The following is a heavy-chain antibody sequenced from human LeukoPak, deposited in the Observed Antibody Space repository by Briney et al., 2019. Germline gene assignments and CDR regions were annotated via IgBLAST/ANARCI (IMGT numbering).Heavy chain of an antibody. Sequence: GGSLRLSCAASGFTFHIYAMSWVRQAPGKGLEWVANLKQDESEEYYVDSVKGRFTISRDNAKNSLYLQMNSLRAEDTAVYYCARDLTMEVSTTGPFDYWGQGTLVTVSS. CDR2: LKQDESEE. D-gene: IGHD5/OR15-5a*01. CDR1: GFTFHIYA. V-gene: IGHV3-7*01. CDR3: ARDLTMEVSTTGPFDY. J-gene: IGHJ4*02.